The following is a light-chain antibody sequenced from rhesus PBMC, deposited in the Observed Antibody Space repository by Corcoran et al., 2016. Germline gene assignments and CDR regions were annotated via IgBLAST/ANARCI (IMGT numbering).Light chain of an antibody. CDR2: KAS. Sequence: DIQMTQSPSSLSASVGDRVTITCRASPGISIWLAWYQQKPGKAPNLLIYKASTLQSGVPSRFSGSGSGAGFTLTISSLQPEDFATYYCQQHDIAPRTFGQGTKVEIK. CDR3: QQHDIAPRT. CDR1: PGISIW. J-gene: IGKJ1*01. V-gene: IGKV1-21*01.